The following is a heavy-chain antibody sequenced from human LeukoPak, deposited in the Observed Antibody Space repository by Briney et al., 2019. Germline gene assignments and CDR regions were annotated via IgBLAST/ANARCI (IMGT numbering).Heavy chain of an antibody. D-gene: IGHD2-15*01. CDR2: IYHSGST. J-gene: IGHJ4*02. CDR1: GYSISSGYY. V-gene: IGHV4-38-2*01. CDR3: ARPAATGYYFDY. Sequence: PSETLSLTCALSGYSISSGYYWGWIRQPPGKGLEWIGRIYHSGSTYYNPSLKSRVTISVDTSKNQFSLKLSSVTAADTAVYYCARPAATGYYFDYWGQGTLVTVSS.